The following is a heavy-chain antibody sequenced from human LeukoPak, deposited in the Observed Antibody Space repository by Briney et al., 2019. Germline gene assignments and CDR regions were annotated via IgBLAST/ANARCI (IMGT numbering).Heavy chain of an antibody. CDR1: GFTFSSYW. CDR2: IKADGSLI. D-gene: IGHD7-27*01. J-gene: IGHJ4*02. Sequence: PGGSLRLSCVASGFTFSSYWVTWVRQAPGKGLEWVANIKADGSLIYYVDSVKGRFTISRDNAKNSLYLQMNSLRVEDTAVYYCARDLNWETYWGQGTLVSVSS. CDR3: ARDLNWETY. V-gene: IGHV3-7*01.